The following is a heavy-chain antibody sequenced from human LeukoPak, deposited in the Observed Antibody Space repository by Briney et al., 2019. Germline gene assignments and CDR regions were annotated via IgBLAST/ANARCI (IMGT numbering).Heavy chain of an antibody. J-gene: IGHJ4*02. V-gene: IGHV4-31*03. D-gene: IGHD3-22*01. CDR1: GGSISSGPYY. CDR2: IYYSGST. Sequence: SETLSLTCTVSGGSISSGPYYWTWIRQHPGKGLEYIGYIYYSGSTYYNPSLESRLTMSLGTSKKQFSLKLNSVTAADTAVYYCARGRFDSSGYRYFDSWGQGTLVTVSS. CDR3: ARGRFDSSGYRYFDS.